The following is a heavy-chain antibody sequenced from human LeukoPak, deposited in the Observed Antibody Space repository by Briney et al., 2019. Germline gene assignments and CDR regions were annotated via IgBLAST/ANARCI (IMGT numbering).Heavy chain of an antibody. V-gene: IGHV4-39*07. Sequence: SETLSLTCTVSGGSISSSSYYWGWIRQPPGKGLEWIGRIYYSGSTYYNPSLKSRATISVDTSKNQFSLKLSSVTAADTAVYYCARAGFGGYNGGIWFDPWGQGTLVTVSS. CDR3: ARAGFGGYNGGIWFDP. CDR1: GGSISSSSYY. J-gene: IGHJ5*02. D-gene: IGHD5-24*01. CDR2: IYYSGST.